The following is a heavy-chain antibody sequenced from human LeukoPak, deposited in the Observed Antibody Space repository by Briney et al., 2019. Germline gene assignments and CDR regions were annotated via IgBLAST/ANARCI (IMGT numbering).Heavy chain of an antibody. D-gene: IGHD3-10*01. CDR3: ARGEGITMVRGPYGYYYYMDV. CDR2: IIPIFGTA. J-gene: IGHJ6*03. V-gene: IGHV1-69*13. Sequence: GASVKVSCKASGGTFSSYAISWVRQAPGQGLEWMEGIIPIFGTANYAQKFQGRVTITADESTITAYMELSSLRSEDTAVYYWARGEGITMVRGPYGYYYYMDVWGKGTTVTVSS. CDR1: GGTFSSYA.